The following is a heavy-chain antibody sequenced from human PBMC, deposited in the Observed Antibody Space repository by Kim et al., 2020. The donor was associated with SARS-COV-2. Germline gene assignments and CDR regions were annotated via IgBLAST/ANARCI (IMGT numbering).Heavy chain of an antibody. V-gene: IGHV3-33*01. Sequence: YADSVQGRLPISRDNSKNTLYLQLNSMRAEDTAVYYCARDNLREFNWFDPWGQGTPVTVSS. CDR3: ARDNLREFNWFDP. D-gene: IGHD3-10*01. J-gene: IGHJ5*02.